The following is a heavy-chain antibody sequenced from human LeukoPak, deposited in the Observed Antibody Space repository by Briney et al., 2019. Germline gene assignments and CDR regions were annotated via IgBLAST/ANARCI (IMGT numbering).Heavy chain of an antibody. V-gene: IGHV3-53*01. CDR3: ARGLNWNEGFDY. CDR2: IYSGGST. D-gene: IGHD1-20*01. CDR1: GFTFSSYA. J-gene: IGHJ4*02. Sequence: GGSLRLSCAASGFTFSSYAMSWVRQAPGKGLEWVSVIYSGGSTYYADSVKGRFTISRDNSKNTLYLQMNSLRAEDTAVYYCARGLNWNEGFDYWGQGTLVTVSS.